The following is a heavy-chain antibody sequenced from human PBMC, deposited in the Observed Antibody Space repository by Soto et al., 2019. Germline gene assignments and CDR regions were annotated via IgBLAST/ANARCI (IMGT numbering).Heavy chain of an antibody. Sequence: PGGSLRLSCAASGFTFSSHVMNWVRQAPGKGLEWVSSISGSGGSTYYTDSVKGRFTISRDNSKNTLYLQMNSLRAEDTAIYYCAGLGYCSGGSCLPARFDYWGQGTLVTVSS. V-gene: IGHV3-23*01. D-gene: IGHD2-15*01. J-gene: IGHJ4*02. CDR3: AGLGYCSGGSCLPARFDY. CDR2: ISGSGGST. CDR1: GFTFSSHV.